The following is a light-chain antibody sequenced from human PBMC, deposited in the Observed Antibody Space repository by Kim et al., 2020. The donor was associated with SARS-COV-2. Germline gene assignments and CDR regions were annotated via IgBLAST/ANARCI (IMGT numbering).Light chain of an antibody. V-gene: IGKV1-39*01. CDR1: QSIRSY. CDR3: QQTYSSPWT. J-gene: IGKJ1*01. Sequence: ASVGDRVTISCRASQSIRSYLNWYQQKPGKAPKLLMYAASTLHSGVPSRFSGSGSGTDFTLSISSLQPEDFAIYYCQQTYSSPWTFGQGTKVDIK. CDR2: AAS.